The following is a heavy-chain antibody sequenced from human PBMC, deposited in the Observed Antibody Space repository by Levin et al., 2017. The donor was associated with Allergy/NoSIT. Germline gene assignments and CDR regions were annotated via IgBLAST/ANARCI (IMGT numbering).Heavy chain of an antibody. D-gene: IGHD7-27*01. V-gene: IGHV3-23*01. J-gene: IGHJ4*02. CDR1: GFTFSSYA. CDR3: ARNWDNDY. CDR2: ISGSGGST. Sequence: GESLKISCAASGFTFSSYAMSWVRQAPGKGLEWVSAISGSGGSTYYADSVKGRFTFSRDNSKNTVYLQMNSLRAEDTAVYYCARNWDNDYWGQGTLVTVSS.